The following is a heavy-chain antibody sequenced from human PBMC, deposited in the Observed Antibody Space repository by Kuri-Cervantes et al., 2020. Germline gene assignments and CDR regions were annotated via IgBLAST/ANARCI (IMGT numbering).Heavy chain of an antibody. CDR1: GFTVSSNY. V-gene: IGHV3-23*01. D-gene: IGHD6-13*01. CDR3: AKPLSIAAAGGWYFDL. J-gene: IGHJ2*01. CDR2: ISGSGGST. Sequence: ETLSLTCAASGFTVSSNYMSWVRQAPGKGLEWVSAISGSGGSTYYADSVKGRFTISRDNSKNTLYLQMNSLRAEDTAVYYCAKPLSIAAAGGWYFDLWGRGTLVTVSS.